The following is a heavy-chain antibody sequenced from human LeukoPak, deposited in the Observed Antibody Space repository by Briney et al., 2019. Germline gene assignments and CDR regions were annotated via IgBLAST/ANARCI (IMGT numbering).Heavy chain of an antibody. Sequence: GASVKVSCKASGYTFTSYGISWVRQAPGQGLEWMGRIIPILGIANYAQKFQGRVTITADKSTSTAYMELSSLRSEDTAVYYCARDSGSSWYVGAFDIWGQGTMVTVSS. CDR1: GYTFTSYG. CDR2: IIPILGIA. J-gene: IGHJ3*02. V-gene: IGHV1-69*04. CDR3: ARDSGSSWYVGAFDI. D-gene: IGHD6-13*01.